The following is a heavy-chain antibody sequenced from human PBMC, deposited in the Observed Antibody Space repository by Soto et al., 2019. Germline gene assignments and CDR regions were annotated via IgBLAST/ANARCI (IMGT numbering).Heavy chain of an antibody. CDR2: MNPNSGNT. CDR1: GYTFTTYD. J-gene: IGHJ4*02. V-gene: IGHV1-8*01. D-gene: IGHD6-13*01. CDR3: ALRRYSSTWYYAFDY. Sequence: QVQLVQSGAEVKKPGASVKVSCKASGYTFTTYDINWVRQATGEGLEWMGWMNPNSGNTGHAQKFQGRVTLTSDTSISTAYMELNSLRSEDTAVYYCALRRYSSTWYYAFDYWGQGTLVTVSS.